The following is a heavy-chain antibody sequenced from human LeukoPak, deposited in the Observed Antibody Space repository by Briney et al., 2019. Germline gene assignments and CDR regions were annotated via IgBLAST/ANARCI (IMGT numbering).Heavy chain of an antibody. V-gene: IGHV3-11*01. D-gene: IGHD3-16*01. CDR3: ARSNDHTNYGGRGYLDH. CDR2: ISRRGNDV. CDR1: GFTFNNYN. J-gene: IGHJ4*02. Sequence: GGSLRLSCAASGFTFNNYNLTWIRQAPGKGLEWVSSISRRGNDVYTADSVKGRLTISRDNAKDSVFLQINSLRVDDTAIYYCARSNDHTNYGGRGYLDHWGQGALVTVSS.